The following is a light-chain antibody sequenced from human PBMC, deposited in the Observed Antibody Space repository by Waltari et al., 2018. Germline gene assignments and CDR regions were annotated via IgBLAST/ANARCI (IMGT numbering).Light chain of an antibody. V-gene: IGKV2-30*01. CDR3: MQGTRWPGT. CDR2: KVS. Sequence: DVVMTQSPLSLPVILGQPASISCRSSQSLLYRDGNTYLNWIQQRPGQSPRRLIYKVSNRASGVPSIFSGSGAGSDFTLKISRVEAEDVGVYYCMQGTRWPGTSGQGTRLEIK. J-gene: IGKJ2*01. CDR1: QSLLYRDGNTY.